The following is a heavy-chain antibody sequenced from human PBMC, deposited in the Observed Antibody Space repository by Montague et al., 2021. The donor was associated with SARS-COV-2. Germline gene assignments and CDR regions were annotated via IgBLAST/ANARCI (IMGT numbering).Heavy chain of an antibody. J-gene: IGHJ3*02. V-gene: IGHV4-34*01. CDR2: ITDGGNT. CDR3: ARRQLGYCDGVGCPLDAFDI. D-gene: IGHD2-15*01. CDR1: GGSFSGYY. Sequence: SETRSLTCAVYGGSFSGYYWSWIRQPPGMGLEWIGGITDGGNTDXNPSLKSRVTLSVDTSKRHFSLTLTSLTAVDTSVYYCARRQLGYCDGVGCPLDAFDIWGQGTTVTVSS.